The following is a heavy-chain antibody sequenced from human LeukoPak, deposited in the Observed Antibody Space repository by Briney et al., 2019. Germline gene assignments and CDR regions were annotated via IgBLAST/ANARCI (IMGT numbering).Heavy chain of an antibody. V-gene: IGHV3-64*04. CDR1: GFTFSSYA. J-gene: IGHJ6*02. D-gene: IGHD4-11*01. CDR2: ISSNGGST. Sequence: GGSLRLSCSASGFTFSSYAMHWVRQAPGKGLEYVSAISSNGGSTYYADSVKGRFTISRDNSKNTLYLQMNSLRAEDTAVYYCARDPTDGALNYYYGMDVWGQGTTVTVSS. CDR3: ARDPTDGALNYYYGMDV.